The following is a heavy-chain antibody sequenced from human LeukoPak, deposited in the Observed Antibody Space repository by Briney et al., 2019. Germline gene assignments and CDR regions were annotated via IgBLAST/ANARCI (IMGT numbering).Heavy chain of an antibody. D-gene: IGHD5-12*01. Sequence: ASVKVSCKASGGTFTSYAFSWVRQAPGQGLEWLGGIIPMFGTATYAPKFQGRVTITADESSTTAYMELSSLRSDDTAVYYCARENSGYDPHFDYWGQGTLVTVSS. V-gene: IGHV1-69*01. CDR3: ARENSGYDPHFDY. CDR1: GGTFTSYA. J-gene: IGHJ4*02. CDR2: IIPMFGTA.